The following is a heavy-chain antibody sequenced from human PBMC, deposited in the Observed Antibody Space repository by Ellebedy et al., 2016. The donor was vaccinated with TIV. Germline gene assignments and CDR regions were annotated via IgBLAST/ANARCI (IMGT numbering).Heavy chain of an antibody. CDR1: GYTFTGYY. CDR2: INPNSGGT. Sequence: AASVKVSCKASGYTFTGYYMHWVRQAPGQGLEWMGWINPNSGGTNYAQKFQGWVTMTRDTSISTAYMELSRLRSDDTAVYYCARVGYSYAEDAFDIWGQGTMVTVSS. V-gene: IGHV1-2*04. J-gene: IGHJ3*02. D-gene: IGHD5-18*01. CDR3: ARVGYSYAEDAFDI.